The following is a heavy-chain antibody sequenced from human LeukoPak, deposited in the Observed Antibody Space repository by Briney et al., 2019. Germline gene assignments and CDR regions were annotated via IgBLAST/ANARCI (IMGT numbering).Heavy chain of an antibody. CDR1: GFTFSSYG. D-gene: IGHD6-19*01. Sequence: GGSLRLSCAASGFTFSSYGMHWVRQAPGKGLEWVAVISYDGSNKYYADSVKGRFTISRDNSKNTLYLQMNSLRAEDTAVYYCAKEYLGQGPSIAVAGGFDYWGQGTLVTVSS. V-gene: IGHV3-30*18. J-gene: IGHJ4*02. CDR2: ISYDGSNK. CDR3: AKEYLGQGPSIAVAGGFDY.